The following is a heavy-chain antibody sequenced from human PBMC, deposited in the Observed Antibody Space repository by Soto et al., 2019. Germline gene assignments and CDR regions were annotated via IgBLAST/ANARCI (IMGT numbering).Heavy chain of an antibody. CDR2: ISYDGSNK. CDR1: GFTFSSYG. D-gene: IGHD5-12*01. V-gene: IGHV3-30*18. CDR3: AKGQSGYLGPFDY. Sequence: GGSLRLSCAASGFTFSSYGMHWVRQAPGKGLEWVAVISYDGSNKYYADSVKGRFTISRDNSKNTLYLQMNSLRAEDTAVYYCAKGQSGYLGPFDYWGQGTLVTVSS. J-gene: IGHJ4*02.